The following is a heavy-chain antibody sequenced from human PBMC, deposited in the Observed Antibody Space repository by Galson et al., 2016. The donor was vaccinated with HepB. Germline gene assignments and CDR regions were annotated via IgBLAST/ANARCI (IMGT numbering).Heavy chain of an antibody. V-gene: IGHV1-3*01. CDR1: GYTFETHG. CDR2: INAGNGNT. CDR3: ARALNHYITTRPGNWFDP. D-gene: IGHD1-1*01. Sequence: SVKVSCKASGYTFETHGMQWVRQAPGQGFEWMGGINAGNGNTKYSQKFQGRVTITRDTSANTAYMELSSLKFEDTAVYYCARALNHYITTRPGNWFDPWGQGTLVTVSS. J-gene: IGHJ5*02.